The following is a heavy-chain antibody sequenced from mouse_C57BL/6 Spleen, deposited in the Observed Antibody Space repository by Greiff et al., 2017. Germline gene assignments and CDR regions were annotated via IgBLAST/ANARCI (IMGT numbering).Heavy chain of an antibody. D-gene: IGHD1-1*01. Sequence: QVQLQQSGPELVKPGASVKISCKASGYAFSSSWMNWVKQRPGKGLERIGRIYPGDGDTNYNGKFKGKATLTADKSSSTAYMQLSSLTSEDSAVYFCARCAVVFDYWGQGTTLTVSS. CDR1: GYAFSSSW. CDR3: ARCAVVFDY. CDR2: IYPGDGDT. V-gene: IGHV1-82*01. J-gene: IGHJ2*01.